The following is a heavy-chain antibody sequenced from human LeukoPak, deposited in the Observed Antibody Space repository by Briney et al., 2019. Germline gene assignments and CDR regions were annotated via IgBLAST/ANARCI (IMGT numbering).Heavy chain of an antibody. D-gene: IGHD7-27*01. CDR2: IYYSGST. CDR3: SRELAWGPADY. Sequence: SQTLSLTCTVSGGSISSGDYYWSWIRQPPGKGLEWIGYIYYSGSTYYNPSLKSRVTISIDTSKNQVSLQLSSVTPEDTAVYYCSRELAWGPADYWGQGTLVTVSS. V-gene: IGHV4-30-4*01. J-gene: IGHJ4*02. CDR1: GGSISSGDYY.